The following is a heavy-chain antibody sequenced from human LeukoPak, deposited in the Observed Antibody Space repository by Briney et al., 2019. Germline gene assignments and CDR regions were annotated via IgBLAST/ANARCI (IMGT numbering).Heavy chain of an antibody. V-gene: IGHV1-18*01. CDR1: GYTFTSYG. CDR2: ISAYNGNT. CDR3: ALIAVAGEHFQH. J-gene: IGHJ1*01. D-gene: IGHD6-19*01. Sequence: EASVKVSCKASGYTFTSYGISWLRQAPGQGLEWMGWISAYNGNTNYAQKLQGRVTMTTDTSTSTAYMELRSLRSDDTAVCYCALIAVAGEHFQHWGQGTLVTVSS.